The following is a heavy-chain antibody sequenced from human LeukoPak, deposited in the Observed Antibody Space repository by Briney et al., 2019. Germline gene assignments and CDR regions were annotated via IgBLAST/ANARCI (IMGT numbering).Heavy chain of an antibody. J-gene: IGHJ5*02. Sequence: SVKVSCKASGGTFSSYAISWVRQAPGQGLEWMGGIIPIFGTANYAQKFQGRVTITADESTSTDYMELSSLRSEDTAVYYCARGDIVVVPAAMENWFDPWGQGTLVTVSS. V-gene: IGHV1-69*13. CDR3: ARGDIVVVPAAMENWFDP. D-gene: IGHD2-2*01. CDR1: GGTFSSYA. CDR2: IIPIFGTA.